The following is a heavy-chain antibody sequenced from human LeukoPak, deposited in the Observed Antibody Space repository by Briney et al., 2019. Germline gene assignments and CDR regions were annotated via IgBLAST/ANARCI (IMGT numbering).Heavy chain of an antibody. Sequence: PGGSLRLSCAASGFAFSSYAMTWVRQAPGKGLEWVSAITGRGGNTYYADSVKGRFTISRDNSKNTLYLQMNSLRAVETAVYYCAKLIPPVDCSSTSCYGFDYWGQGTLVTVSS. J-gene: IGHJ4*02. CDR1: GFAFSSYA. CDR3: AKLIPPVDCSSTSCYGFDY. D-gene: IGHD2-2*01. CDR2: ITGRGGNT. V-gene: IGHV3-23*01.